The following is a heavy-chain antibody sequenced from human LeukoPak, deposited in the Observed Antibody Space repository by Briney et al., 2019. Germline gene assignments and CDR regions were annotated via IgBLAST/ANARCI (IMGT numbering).Heavy chain of an antibody. D-gene: IGHD5-12*01. J-gene: IGHJ4*02. CDR2: IYNDGRT. CDR3: ATIVPNVVATLITGY. CDR1: GFSVSNNY. Sequence: GGSLRLSCAASGFSVSNNYMSWVRQAPGKGLEWVSVIYNDGRTYYADSVRGRFTISRDNSENTVYLQMNSLRDDDAAVYYCATIVPNVVATLITGYWGQGTLVTVSS. V-gene: IGHV3-53*01.